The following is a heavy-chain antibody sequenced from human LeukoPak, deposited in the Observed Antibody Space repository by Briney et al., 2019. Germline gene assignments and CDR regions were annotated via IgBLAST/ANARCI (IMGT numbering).Heavy chain of an antibody. CDR2: IIPIFGTA. D-gene: IGHD5-18*01. J-gene: IGHJ6*03. CDR1: GGTFSSYA. CDR3: ARVSRIQLWPHYYYMDV. V-gene: IGHV1-69*05. Sequence: SVNVSCKASGGTFSSYAISWVRQAPGQGLEWMGGIIPIFGTADYAQKFQGRVTITTDESTSTAYMELSSLRSEDTAVYYCARVSRIQLWPHYYYMDVWGKGTTVTVSS.